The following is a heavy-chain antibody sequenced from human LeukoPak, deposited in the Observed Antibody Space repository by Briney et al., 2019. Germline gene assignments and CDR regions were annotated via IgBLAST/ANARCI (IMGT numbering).Heavy chain of an antibody. CDR3: ARSAKYYDFWSGYSYYYYMDV. CDR2: INWNGGST. D-gene: IGHD3-3*01. J-gene: IGHJ6*03. CDR1: GFTFDDYG. Sequence: PGRSLRLSCAASGFTFDDYGMSWVRQAPGKGLEWVSGINWNGGSTGYADSVKGRFTISRDNAKNSLYLQMNSLRAEDTALYYCARSAKYYDFWSGYSYYYYMDVWGKGTTVTVSS. V-gene: IGHV3-20*04.